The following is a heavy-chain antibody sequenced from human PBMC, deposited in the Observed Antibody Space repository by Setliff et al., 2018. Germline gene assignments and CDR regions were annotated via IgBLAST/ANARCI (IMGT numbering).Heavy chain of an antibody. CDR2: IYPGDSDT. V-gene: IGHV5-51*01. D-gene: IGHD6-19*01. CDR3: ARREVEVAGTSYYYYMDV. J-gene: IGHJ6*03. CDR1: GYSFTCYW. Sequence: GESLTISCKGSGYSFTCYWIGWVRQMPGKGLEWMGIIYPGDSDTRYSPSFQGQVTISADKSISTAYLQWSSLKASDTAMYYCARREVEVAGTSYYYYMDVWGKGTTVTVSS.